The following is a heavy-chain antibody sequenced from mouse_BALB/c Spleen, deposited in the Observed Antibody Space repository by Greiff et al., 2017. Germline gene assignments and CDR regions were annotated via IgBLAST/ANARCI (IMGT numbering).Heavy chain of an antibody. D-gene: IGHD2-10*02. Sequence: VMLVESGPGLVQPSQSLSITCTVSGFSLTSYGVHWVRQSPGKGLEWLGVIWSGGSTDYNAAFISRLSISKDNSKSQVFFKMNSLQADDTAIYYCARTAGYGNYPAWFAYWGQGTLVTVSA. CDR2: IWSGGST. V-gene: IGHV2-4-1*01. CDR3: ARTAGYGNYPAWFAY. CDR1: GFSLTSYG. J-gene: IGHJ3*01.